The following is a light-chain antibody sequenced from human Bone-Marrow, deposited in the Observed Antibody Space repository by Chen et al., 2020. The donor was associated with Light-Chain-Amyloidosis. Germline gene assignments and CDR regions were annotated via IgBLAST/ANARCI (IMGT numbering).Light chain of an antibody. CDR3: SAWDDSLNSWV. CDR1: SSNIGSET. V-gene: IGLV1-44*01. CDR2: RDS. Sequence: QSALTQPPSASGAPGQRVTISCSGSSSNIGSETVNWYQLLPGTAPKLLIYRDSLWPPGVPDRLSGSKSGTSASLAISGLQSGDEGDYYCSAWDDSLNSWVFGGGTRLTVL. J-gene: IGLJ3*02.